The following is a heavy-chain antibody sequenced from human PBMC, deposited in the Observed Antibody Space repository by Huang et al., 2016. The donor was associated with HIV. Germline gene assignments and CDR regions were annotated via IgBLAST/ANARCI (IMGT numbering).Heavy chain of an antibody. CDR2: INHNGST. J-gene: IGHJ3*02. V-gene: IGHV4-34*01. D-gene: IGHD1-1*01. Sequence: QVQLQQWGAGLLKPSETLSLTCAVYGGSFSGYYWSWIRQSPGKGLEWIGEINHNGSTNYNPSLKSRRTISVDTSKNQFSLKLSSVTAADTAVYYCARERMMSWLDDHDAFDIWGQGTMVTVSS. CDR3: ARERMMSWLDDHDAFDI. CDR1: GGSFSGYY.